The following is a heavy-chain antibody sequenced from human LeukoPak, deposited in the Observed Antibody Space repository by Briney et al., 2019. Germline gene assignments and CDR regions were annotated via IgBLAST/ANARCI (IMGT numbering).Heavy chain of an antibody. J-gene: IGHJ4*02. CDR1: GGSFSGYY. CDR2: INHSGST. D-gene: IGHD3-22*01. CDR3: ARETYYYDQSI. V-gene: IGHV4-34*01. Sequence: PSETLSLTCAVYGGSFSGYYWSWIRQPPGKGLEWIGEINHSGSTNYNPSLKSRVTISVDTSKNQFSLKLSSVTAADTAVYYCARETYYYDQSIWGQGTLVTVSS.